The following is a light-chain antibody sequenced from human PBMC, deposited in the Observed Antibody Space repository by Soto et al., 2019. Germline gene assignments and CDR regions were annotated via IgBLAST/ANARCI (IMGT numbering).Light chain of an antibody. CDR3: QQYNNWPPWT. CDR2: GAS. Sequence: EIVLTQSPVTLSVSPVEVASLFCRASQSVRNNLAWYQQKPGLAPRLLIYGASTRATGIPARFSGSGSGTEFTLTISSLQSEDFAVYYCQQYNNWPPWTFGQGTKVDIK. CDR1: QSVRNN. J-gene: IGKJ1*01. V-gene: IGKV3-15*01.